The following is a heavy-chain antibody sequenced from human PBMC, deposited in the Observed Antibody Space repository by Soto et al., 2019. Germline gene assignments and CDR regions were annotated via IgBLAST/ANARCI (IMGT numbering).Heavy chain of an antibody. Sequence: SETLSLTCTVSGGSISSYYWSWIRQPPGKGLEWIGYIYYSGSTNYNPSLKSRVTISVDTSKNQFSLKLSSVTAADTAVYYCARASGSVLRFWEWPSYYYGMDVWGQGTRVTVSS. D-gene: IGHD3-3*01. CDR3: ARASGSVLRFWEWPSYYYGMDV. V-gene: IGHV4-59*01. CDR2: IYYSGST. CDR1: GGSISSYY. J-gene: IGHJ6*02.